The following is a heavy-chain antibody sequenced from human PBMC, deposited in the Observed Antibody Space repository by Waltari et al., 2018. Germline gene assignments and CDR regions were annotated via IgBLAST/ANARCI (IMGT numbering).Heavy chain of an antibody. Sequence: QVQLVQSGADVKKPGASVKVSCKASGYTFTGFYIHWVRQAPGQGLEWVGWINPNSGGTNYAQKFQGRVTMTRDTSISTAYMELSRLRSDDTAVYYCARPYFDSSGHFDFWGQGTLVTVSS. V-gene: IGHV1-2*02. CDR3: ARPYFDSSGHFDF. D-gene: IGHD3-22*01. J-gene: IGHJ4*02. CDR1: GYTFTGFY. CDR2: INPNSGGT.